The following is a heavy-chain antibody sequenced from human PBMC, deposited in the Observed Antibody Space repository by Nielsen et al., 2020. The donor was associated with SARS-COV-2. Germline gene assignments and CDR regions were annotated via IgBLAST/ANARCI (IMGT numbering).Heavy chain of an antibody. CDR1: GYTFTSYY. D-gene: IGHD3-22*01. Sequence: ASVKVSCKASGYTFTSYYMHWVRQAPGQGLEWMGIINPSGGSTSYAQKFQGRVTMTRDTSTSTVYMELSSLRSEDTAVYYCARSGYYYDSSRDAFDIWGQGTMVTVSS. CDR3: ARSGYYYDSSRDAFDI. V-gene: IGHV1-46*01. J-gene: IGHJ3*02. CDR2: INPSGGST.